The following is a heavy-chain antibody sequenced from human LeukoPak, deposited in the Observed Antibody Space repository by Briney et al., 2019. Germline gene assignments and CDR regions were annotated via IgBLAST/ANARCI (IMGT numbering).Heavy chain of an antibody. J-gene: IGHJ4*02. V-gene: IGHV3-30*04. Sequence: GGSLRLSCAASGFTFSSYAMHWARQAPGKGLEWVAVISYDGSNKYYADSVKGRFTISRDNSKNTLYLQMNSLRAEDTAVYYCARVGVGATTFFDYWGQGTLVTVSS. CDR2: ISYDGSNK. CDR3: ARVGVGATTFFDY. CDR1: GFTFSSYA. D-gene: IGHD1-26*01.